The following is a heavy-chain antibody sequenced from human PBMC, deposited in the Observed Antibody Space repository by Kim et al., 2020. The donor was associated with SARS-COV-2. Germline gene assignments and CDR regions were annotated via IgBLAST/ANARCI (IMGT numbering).Heavy chain of an antibody. J-gene: IGHJ6*02. CDR3: ARGKYSSSWYGGMDV. D-gene: IGHD6-13*01. Sequence: GGSLRLSCAASGFTFSSYDMHWVRQATGKGLEWVSAIGTAGDTYYPGSVKGRFTISRENAKNSLYLQMNSLRAGDTAVYYCARGKYSSSWYGGMDVWGQGTTVTVSS. CDR2: IGTAGDT. V-gene: IGHV3-13*01. CDR1: GFTFSSYD.